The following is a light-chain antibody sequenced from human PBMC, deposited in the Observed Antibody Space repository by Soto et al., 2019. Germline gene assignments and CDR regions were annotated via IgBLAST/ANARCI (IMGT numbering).Light chain of an antibody. J-gene: IGKJ2*01. CDR3: QQYGSSSFT. CDR1: QSVSSSY. V-gene: IGKV3-20*01. Sequence: EIVLTQSPGTLSLSSGERATLSCRASQSVSSSYLAWYQQKPGQAPRLLVYSTSSSATGIPDRFSGSGSGTDFTLTISRLEPEDSAVYYCQQYGSSSFTFGQGTKLEIK. CDR2: STS.